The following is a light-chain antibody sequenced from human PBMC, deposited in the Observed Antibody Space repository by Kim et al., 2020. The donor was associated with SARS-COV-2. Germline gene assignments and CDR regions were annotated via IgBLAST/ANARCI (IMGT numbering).Light chain of an antibody. V-gene: IGLV3-19*01. CDR1: SLRSYY. CDR2: GKN. Sequence: GQTAMITCQGDSLRSYYASWYKQKPGQAPVLVIYGKNNRPSGIPDRFSGSSSGNTASLTITGAQAEDEADYYCNSRDSSGNHLGVFGGGTQLTVL. J-gene: IGLJ3*02. CDR3: NSRDSSGNHLGV.